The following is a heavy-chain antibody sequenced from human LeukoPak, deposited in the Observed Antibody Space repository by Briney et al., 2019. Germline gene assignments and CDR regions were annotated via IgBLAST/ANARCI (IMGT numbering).Heavy chain of an antibody. Sequence: GESLKISCKGSGYSFTSYWIGWVRQMPGKGLEWMGIIYPGDSDTRYSPSFQGQVTISADKSISTAYLQWSSLKASDTAMYYCARGTKWVAAAGTCYFDYWGQGTLVTVSS. CDR3: ARGTKWVAAAGTCYFDY. D-gene: IGHD6-13*01. CDR2: IYPGDSDT. V-gene: IGHV5-51*01. CDR1: GYSFTSYW. J-gene: IGHJ4*02.